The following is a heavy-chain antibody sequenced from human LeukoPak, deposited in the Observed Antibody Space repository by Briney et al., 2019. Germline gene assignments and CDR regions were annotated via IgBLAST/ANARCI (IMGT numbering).Heavy chain of an antibody. CDR3: ARDRGYYDSSGYSPLDY. Sequence: PGGSLRLSCAASGFTFSSYEMNWVRQAPGKGLEWVSYISSSGSTIYYADSVKGRFTISRDNAKNSLYLQMNSLRAEDTAVYYCARDRGYYDSSGYSPLDYWGQGTLVTVSS. CDR1: GFTFSSYE. V-gene: IGHV3-48*03. CDR2: ISSSGSTI. J-gene: IGHJ4*02. D-gene: IGHD3-22*01.